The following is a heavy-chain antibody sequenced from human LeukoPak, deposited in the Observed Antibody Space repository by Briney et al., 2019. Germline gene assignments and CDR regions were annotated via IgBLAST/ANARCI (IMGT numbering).Heavy chain of an antibody. CDR1: GFTFSSYG. CDR3: ARDMTTADAFDI. J-gene: IGHJ3*02. CDR2: IRYDGSNK. V-gene: IGHV3-30*02. Sequence: GGSLRLSCAASGFTFSSYGMHWVRQAPGKGLEWVAFIRYDGSNKYYADSVKGRFTISRDNSKNTLYLQMNSLRAEDTAVYYCARDMTTADAFDIWGQGTMVTVSS. D-gene: IGHD4-11*01.